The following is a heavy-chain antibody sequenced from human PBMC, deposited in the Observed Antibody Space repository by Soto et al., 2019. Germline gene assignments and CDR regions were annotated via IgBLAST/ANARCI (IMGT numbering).Heavy chain of an antibody. V-gene: IGHV3-74*01. D-gene: IGHD3-22*01. CDR1: GFTFDTYW. Sequence: GSLRLSCVASGFTFDTYWIHWVRQAPGKGLAWVSGINSDGRSTTYADSVKGRFTISRDNAKNTLYLQMNSLRAEDTAVYYCARAYYYDTSGFWGFDYWGQGTLVTVSS. CDR3: ARAYYYDTSGFWGFDY. J-gene: IGHJ4*02. CDR2: INSDGRST.